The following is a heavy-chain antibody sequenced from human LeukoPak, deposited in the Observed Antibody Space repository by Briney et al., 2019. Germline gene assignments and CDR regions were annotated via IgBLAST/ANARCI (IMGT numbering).Heavy chain of an antibody. V-gene: IGHV3-74*01. CDR2: INPDGSQT. Sequence: PGGSLRLSCAASGFTFNTYWMHWVRQAPGKGLVWVSHINPDGSQTNYADSVTGRFTISRDNAKNTLYLQMNSLRAEDTAVYYCARDPVRRGSYWGQGTLVTVSS. J-gene: IGHJ4*02. D-gene: IGHD3-10*01. CDR1: GFTFNTYW. CDR3: ARDPVRRGSY.